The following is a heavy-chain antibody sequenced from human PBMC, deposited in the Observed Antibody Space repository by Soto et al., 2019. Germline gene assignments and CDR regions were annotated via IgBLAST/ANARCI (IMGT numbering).Heavy chain of an antibody. Sequence: PGGSLRLSCAASGFPFSSYAMSWVRQAPGKGLEWVSSISGGGNDAYYADSVKGRFTISRDNSKNTLYLQMHSLRADDTAVHYCARSLFFAKNDNEPFEYWGQGALVTASS. D-gene: IGHD3-3*02. V-gene: IGHV3-23*01. CDR1: GFPFSSYA. CDR2: ISGGGNDA. CDR3: ARSLFFAKNDNEPFEY. J-gene: IGHJ4*02.